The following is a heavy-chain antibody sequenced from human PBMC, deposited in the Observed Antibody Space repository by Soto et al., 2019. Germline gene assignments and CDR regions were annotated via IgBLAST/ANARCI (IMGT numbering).Heavy chain of an antibody. J-gene: IGHJ6*02. CDR1: GYSFTSYW. D-gene: IGHD3-9*01. V-gene: IGHV5-51*01. CDR2: IYPGDSDT. Sequence: GESLKISCKGSGYSFTSYWIGWVRQMPGKGLEWMGIIYPGDSDTRYSPSFQGQVTISADKSISTAYLQWSSLKASDTAMYYCARHKTTDYDILTGYYNLPYYYGMDVWGQGTTVTVSS. CDR3: ARHKTTDYDILTGYYNLPYYYGMDV.